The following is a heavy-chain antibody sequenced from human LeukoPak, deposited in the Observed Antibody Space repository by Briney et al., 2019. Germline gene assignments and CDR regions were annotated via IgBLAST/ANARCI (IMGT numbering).Heavy chain of an antibody. CDR3: ATLRWGTTGTSVFDY. CDR2: FDPEDGET. D-gene: IGHD1-1*01. J-gene: IGHJ4*02. V-gene: IGHV1-24*01. CDR1: GYTLTELS. Sequence: VASVKVSCKVSGYTLTELSMHWVRQAPGKGLEWMGGFDPEDGETIYAQKFQGRVTMTEDTSTDTAYMELSSLRSEGTAAYYCATLRWGTTGTSVFDYWGQGTLVTVSS.